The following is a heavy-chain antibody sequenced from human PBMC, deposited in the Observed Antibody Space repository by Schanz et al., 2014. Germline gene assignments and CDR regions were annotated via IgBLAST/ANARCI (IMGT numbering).Heavy chain of an antibody. V-gene: IGHV3-33*01. CDR3: ARGIITMVRGGDVGAFDI. D-gene: IGHD3-10*01. CDR1: GFNFRNYG. J-gene: IGHJ3*02. Sequence: VQLVESGGGVVQPGRSLRLSCAASGFNFRNYGMHWVRQAPGKGLEWVALISYDGSSKNHADSVQGRFTISRDNSKNALYLQMDSLRAEDTAVYYCARGIITMVRGGDVGAFDIWGQGTMVTVSS. CDR2: ISYDGSSK.